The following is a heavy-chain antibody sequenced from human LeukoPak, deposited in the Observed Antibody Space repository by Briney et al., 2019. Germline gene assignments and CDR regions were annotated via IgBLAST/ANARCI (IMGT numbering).Heavy chain of an antibody. CDR3: ATRITMVRGVIITPAGYFDY. CDR2: INHSGST. D-gene: IGHD3-10*01. V-gene: IGHV4-34*01. Sequence: SETLSLTCAVYGGSFSGYYWSWIRQPPGKGLEWIGEINHSGSTNYNPSLKSRVTISVDTSKNQFSLKLSSVTAADTAVYYCATRITMVRGVIITPAGYFDYWGQGTLVTVSS. CDR1: GGSFSGYY. J-gene: IGHJ4*02.